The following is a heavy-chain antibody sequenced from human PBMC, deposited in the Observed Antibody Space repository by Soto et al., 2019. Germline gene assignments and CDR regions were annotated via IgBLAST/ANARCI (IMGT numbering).Heavy chain of an antibody. D-gene: IGHD6-13*01. J-gene: IGHJ6*02. V-gene: IGHV3-74*01. Sequence: PGGSLRLSCAASGFTFSSYWMHWVRQAPGKGLVWVSRINSDGSSTSYADSVKGRFTISRDNAKNTLYLQMNSLRAEDTAVYYCARAPHSSSLPDYYYYGMDVSGQGTTVTVSS. CDR2: INSDGSST. CDR1: GFTFSSYW. CDR3: ARAPHSSSLPDYYYYGMDV.